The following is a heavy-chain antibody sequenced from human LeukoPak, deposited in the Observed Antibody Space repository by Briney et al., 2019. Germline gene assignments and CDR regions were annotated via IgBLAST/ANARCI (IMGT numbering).Heavy chain of an antibody. D-gene: IGHD3-16*01. V-gene: IGHV1-69*01. Sequence: SVKVSCKASGGTFSSYAISWVRQAPGQGLEWMGGIIPIFGTANYAQKFQGRVTITADESTSTAYMELSSLRSEDTAVCYCARGNVEDYYYYYYGMDVWGQGTTVTVSS. CDR1: GGTFSSYA. CDR2: IIPIFGTA. CDR3: ARGNVEDYYYYYYGMDV. J-gene: IGHJ6*02.